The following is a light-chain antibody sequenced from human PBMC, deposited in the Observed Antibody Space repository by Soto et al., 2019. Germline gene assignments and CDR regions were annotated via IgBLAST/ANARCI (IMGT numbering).Light chain of an antibody. V-gene: IGLV8-61*01. CDR1: SGSVSTTYY. CDR2: STD. J-gene: IGLJ3*02. CDR3: VLYMGRGIWV. Sequence: QTVVTQEPWFSVSPGRTVTLTCGLSSGSVSTTYYPTWYQQTPGQAPRTLIYSTDTRSSGVPDRFSGSILGNKAALTITGAQADDESDYYCVLYMGRGIWVFGGGTKLTVL.